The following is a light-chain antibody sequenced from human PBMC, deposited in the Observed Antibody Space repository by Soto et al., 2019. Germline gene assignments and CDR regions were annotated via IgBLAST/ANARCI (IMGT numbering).Light chain of an antibody. V-gene: IGKV1-6*01. CDR2: GVS. CDR3: LQDHNYPRT. CDR1: QDIRNE. J-gene: IGKJ1*01. Sequence: AIQMTQSPSSLSACAGDRVTITCRASQDIRNELGWYQQKPGKAPKALIYGVSNLQSGVPSRFSGSGSGTDFTLTISSLQPEDFAVYYCLQDHNYPRTFGQGTKVEIK.